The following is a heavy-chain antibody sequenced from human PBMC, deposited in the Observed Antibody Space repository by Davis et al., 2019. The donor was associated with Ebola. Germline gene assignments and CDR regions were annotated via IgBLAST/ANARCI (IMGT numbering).Heavy chain of an antibody. J-gene: IGHJ6*02. CDR1: GFTFDDYA. V-gene: IGHV3-9*01. CDR3: LYGMDV. Sequence: SLRLSCAASGFTFDDYAMHWVRQAPGKGLEWVSGISWNSGSIGYADSVKGRFTISRDNAKNSLYLQMNSLRAEDTAVYYCLYGMDVWGQGTTVTVSS. CDR2: ISWNSGSI.